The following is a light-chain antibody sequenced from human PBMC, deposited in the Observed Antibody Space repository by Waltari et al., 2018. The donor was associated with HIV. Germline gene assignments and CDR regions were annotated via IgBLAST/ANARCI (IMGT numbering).Light chain of an antibody. CDR2: EVI. J-gene: IGLJ3*02. V-gene: IGLV2-11*01. Sequence: QSALTQPRSVSGSPGQSVTISCTGTSSAVGGYDSFSWYLQHPGKVPKLIIYEVIKRPSGVPDRFSGSKSGNTASLTISGLQTEDEADYFCCSYAGTYTYVLFGGGTKLTVL. CDR1: SSAVGGYDS. CDR3: CSYAGTYTYVL.